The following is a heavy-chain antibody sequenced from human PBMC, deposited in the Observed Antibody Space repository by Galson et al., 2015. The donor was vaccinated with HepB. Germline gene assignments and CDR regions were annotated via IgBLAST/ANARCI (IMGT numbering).Heavy chain of an antibody. CDR3: ARDRDPYYDFWSGYRFPSYMDV. J-gene: IGHJ6*03. Sequence: SLRLSCAASGFTFSSYSMNWVRQAPGKGLEWVSYISSSSSTIYYADSVKGRFTISRDNAKNSLYLQMNSLRAEDTAVYYCARDRDPYYDFWSGYRFPSYMDVWGKGTTVTVSS. D-gene: IGHD3-3*01. V-gene: IGHV3-48*01. CDR1: GFTFSSYS. CDR2: ISSSSSTI.